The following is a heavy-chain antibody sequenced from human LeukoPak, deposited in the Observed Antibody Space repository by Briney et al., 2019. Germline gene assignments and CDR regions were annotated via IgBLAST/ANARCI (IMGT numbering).Heavy chain of an antibody. CDR3: ARDMTEMATITPFDY. CDR2: IASDGSST. V-gene: IGHV3-74*01. Sequence: GGSLRLSCAASGFTFSSYWMNWVRQAPGKGLVWVSRIASDGSSTTYADSVKGRFSISRDNSKNTLYLQMNSLRAEDTAVYYCARDMTEMATITPFDYWGQGTLVTVSS. J-gene: IGHJ4*02. D-gene: IGHD5-24*01. CDR1: GFTFSSYW.